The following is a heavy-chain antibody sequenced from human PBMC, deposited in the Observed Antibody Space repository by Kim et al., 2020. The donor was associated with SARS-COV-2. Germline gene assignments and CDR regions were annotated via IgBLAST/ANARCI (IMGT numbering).Heavy chain of an antibody. D-gene: IGHD1-26*01. V-gene: IGHV4-30-4*01. Sequence: SETLSLTCTVSGGSISSGDSYWIWIRQPPGKGLEWIAYIYYSGSTYYNPSLKSRVTISVDTSKNQFSLKLSSVTAADTAVYYCARDQSLVGGTVDAVEVWGQGTMVTVSP. CDR2: IYYSGST. CDR1: GGSISSGDSY. CDR3: ARDQSLVGGTVDAVEV. J-gene: IGHJ3*01.